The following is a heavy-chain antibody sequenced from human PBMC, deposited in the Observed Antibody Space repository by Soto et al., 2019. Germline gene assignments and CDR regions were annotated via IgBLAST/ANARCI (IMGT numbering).Heavy chain of an antibody. CDR3: ARGRWYYDSSGYYPVGGAFDI. CDR2: ISYDGSNK. D-gene: IGHD3-22*01. J-gene: IGHJ3*02. V-gene: IGHV3-30-3*01. CDR1: GFTFSSYS. Sequence: GGSLILSCAASGFTFSSYSMHWVRQAPGKGLEWVAVISYDGSNKYYADSVKGRFTISRDNSKNTLYLQMNGLRAEDTAVYYCARGRWYYDSSGYYPVGGAFDIWGQGTMVTVSS.